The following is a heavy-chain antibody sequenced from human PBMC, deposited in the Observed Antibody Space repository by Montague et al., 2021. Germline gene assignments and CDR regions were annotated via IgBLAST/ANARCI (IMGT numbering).Heavy chain of an antibody. J-gene: IGHJ5*02. CDR2: MFYGGAT. Sequence: SETLSLTCTVSSGSIFHAHWSWVRQPPGKGLEWLGSMFYGGATSNNPSLKSRVTMSIDTSTNQSSLKLNFVTAADTAVYYCARQDYFVSGTSYKGFDPWGQGILVTVSS. CDR3: ARQDYFVSGTSYKGFDP. V-gene: IGHV4-59*08. CDR1: SGSIFHAH. D-gene: IGHD3-10*01.